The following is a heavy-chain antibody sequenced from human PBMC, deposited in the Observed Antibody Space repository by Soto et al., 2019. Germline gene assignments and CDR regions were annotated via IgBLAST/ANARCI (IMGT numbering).Heavy chain of an antibody. Sequence: PGGSLRLSCAASGFTFISYSMNWVRQAPGKGLEWVSSISSSSSYIYYADSVRGRFTISRDNAKNSLYLQMNSLRAEDTAVYYCARGATVTTFCYWGQGTLVTVSS. J-gene: IGHJ4*02. D-gene: IGHD4-17*01. V-gene: IGHV3-21*01. CDR2: ISSSSSYI. CDR3: ARGATVTTFCY. CDR1: GFTFISYS.